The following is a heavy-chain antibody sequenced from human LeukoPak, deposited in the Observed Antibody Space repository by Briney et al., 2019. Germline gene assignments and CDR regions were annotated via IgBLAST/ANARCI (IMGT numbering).Heavy chain of an antibody. CDR3: ATTISHYYDSSGYYYPLDY. D-gene: IGHD3-22*01. V-gene: IGHV1-24*01. CDR2: FHPEDGET. CDR1: GYTLTELS. Sequence: ASVNVSCKVSGYTLTELSMHWVRPPPGRGVEWVGGFHPEDGETIYAQKFQGRVTMTEDTSTDTAYMELSSLRSEDTAVYYCATTISHYYDSSGYYYPLDYWGQGTLVTVSS. J-gene: IGHJ4*02.